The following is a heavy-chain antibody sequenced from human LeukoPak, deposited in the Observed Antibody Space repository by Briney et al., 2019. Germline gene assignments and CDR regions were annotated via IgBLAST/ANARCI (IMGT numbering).Heavy chain of an antibody. J-gene: IGHJ4*02. V-gene: IGHV3-30*02. CDR2: IRYDESGK. Sequence: GGSLRLSCATSGFSFSSYGMYWVRQAPGKGLEWVAFIRYDESGKYYTDSVKGRFTISRDNSKNTLFLQMNSLRAEDMAVYYCARDSRASLAGPYYFDYWGQGTLVTVSS. CDR1: GFSFSSYG. D-gene: IGHD6-19*01. CDR3: ARDSRASLAGPYYFDY.